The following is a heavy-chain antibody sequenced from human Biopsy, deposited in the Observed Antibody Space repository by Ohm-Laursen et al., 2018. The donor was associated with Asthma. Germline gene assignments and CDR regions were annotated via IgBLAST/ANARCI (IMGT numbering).Heavy chain of an antibody. J-gene: IGHJ3*02. D-gene: IGHD1-1*01. Sequence: SLRLSCAASGFTFNSYGMHWVRQAPGKGLEWVAVISYDGRNKYYGDSVKGRFTISRDNSKNTVYLQMISLRVEDTSVYYCVRDGTDDAFDIWGQGTVVSVSS. CDR1: GFTFNSYG. V-gene: IGHV3-30*03. CDR3: VRDGTDDAFDI. CDR2: ISYDGRNK.